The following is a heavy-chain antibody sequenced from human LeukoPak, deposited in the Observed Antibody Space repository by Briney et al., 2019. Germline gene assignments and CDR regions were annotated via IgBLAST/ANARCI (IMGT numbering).Heavy chain of an antibody. CDR3: ARGGSSGYVF. Sequence: TSVKVSCKASGYTVTGYYMHWVRQAPGQGLEWMGWINPNSGGTNYAQKFQGRVTMTRDTSISTAYMELSRLRSDHTAVYYCARGGSSGYVFWGQGTLVTVSS. V-gene: IGHV1-2*02. D-gene: IGHD3-22*01. J-gene: IGHJ4*02. CDR2: INPNSGGT. CDR1: GYTVTGYY.